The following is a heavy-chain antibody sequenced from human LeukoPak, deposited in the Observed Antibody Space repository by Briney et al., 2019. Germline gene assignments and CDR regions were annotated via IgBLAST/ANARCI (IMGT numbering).Heavy chain of an antibody. CDR2: INTNTGNP. CDR1: GYTFTNYA. J-gene: IGHJ3*02. V-gene: IGHV7-4-1*02. Sequence: ASVKVSCKASGYTFTNYAMHWVRQAPGQGLEWMGWINTNTGNPTYAQGFTGRFVFSLDTSVSTAYLQISSLKAEDTAVYYCARESRLFYGDSPYAFDIWGQGTMVTVSS. CDR3: ARESRLFYGDSPYAFDI. D-gene: IGHD4-17*01.